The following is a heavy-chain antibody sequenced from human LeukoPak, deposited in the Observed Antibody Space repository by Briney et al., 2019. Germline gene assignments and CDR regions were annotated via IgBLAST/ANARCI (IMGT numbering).Heavy chain of an antibody. D-gene: IGHD2-2*01. CDR2: IYTSGST. CDR3: ARDQLPHFDY. CDR1: GGSISSYY. Sequence: PETLSLTCSVSGGSISSYYWSWIRRPAGKGLEWIGRIYTSGSTNYNPSLKSRVTMSVDTSKNQFSLKLSSVTAADTAVYYCARDQLPHFDYWGQGTLVTVSS. V-gene: IGHV4-4*07. J-gene: IGHJ4*02.